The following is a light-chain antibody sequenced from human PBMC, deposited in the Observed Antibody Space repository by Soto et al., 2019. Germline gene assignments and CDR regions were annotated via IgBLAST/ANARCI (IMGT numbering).Light chain of an antibody. CDR3: QQYYSTPTWT. Sequence: DIVMTQSPDSLAVSLGERATINCKSSQSVLYSSNNKNYLAWYQQKPGQPPKLLIYWASTRESGVPDRFSGSCSGTDFTLTISSLQAEDVAVYYCQQYYSTPTWTFGQGTKVEIK. CDR2: WAS. CDR1: QSVLYSSNNKNY. V-gene: IGKV4-1*01. J-gene: IGKJ1*01.